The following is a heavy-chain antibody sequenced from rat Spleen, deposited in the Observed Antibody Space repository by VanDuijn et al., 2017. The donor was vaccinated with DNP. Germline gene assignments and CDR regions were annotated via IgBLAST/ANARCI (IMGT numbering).Heavy chain of an antibody. CDR2: MSSGGSR. J-gene: IGHJ3*01. Sequence: QVQLKESGPGLVQPSQTLSLTCTVSGFSLTSYTVSWVRQPPGKGLEWIAAMSSGGSRYYNSALKSRLSISRDTSKSQVFLEMNSLQTEDTATYYCARDLLRWRRGFAYWGQGTLVTVSS. V-gene: IGHV2-6*01. CDR3: ARDLLRWRRGFAY. CDR1: GFSLTSYT. D-gene: IGHD1-11*01.